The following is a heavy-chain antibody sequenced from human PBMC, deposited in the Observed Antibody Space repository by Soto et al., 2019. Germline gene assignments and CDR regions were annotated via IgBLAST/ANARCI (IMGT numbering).Heavy chain of an antibody. CDR2: INHSGST. D-gene: IGHD3-16*01. J-gene: IGHJ3*02. CDR1: GGSFSGYY. Sequence: QVQLQQWGAGLLKPSETLSLTCAVYGGSFSGYYWSWIRQPPGKGLEWIGEINHSGSTNYNPSLKNRVNISVDTSKNQFSLKLSSVTAADTAVYYCARVGGHAFDIWGQGTMVTVSS. CDR3: ARVGGHAFDI. V-gene: IGHV4-34*01.